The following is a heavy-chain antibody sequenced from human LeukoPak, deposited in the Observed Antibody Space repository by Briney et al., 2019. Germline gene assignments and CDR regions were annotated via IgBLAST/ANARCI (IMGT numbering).Heavy chain of an antibody. CDR3: ARLRFDFWSGYTHPYFDY. CDR1: GGSISSSSYS. V-gene: IGHV4-39*01. J-gene: IGHJ4*02. Sequence: PSETLSLTCTVSGGSISSSSYSWGWLRQPPGTGLEWIGSIYYSGTTYYHPSLKSRVTISVDTSKIQFSLKLSSVAATDTAVYFCARLRFDFWSGYTHPYFDYWGQGTLVTVSS. CDR2: IYYSGTT. D-gene: IGHD3-3*01.